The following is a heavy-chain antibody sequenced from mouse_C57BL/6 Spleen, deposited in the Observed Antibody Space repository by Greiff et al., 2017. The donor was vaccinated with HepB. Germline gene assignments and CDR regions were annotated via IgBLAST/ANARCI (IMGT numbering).Heavy chain of an antibody. CDR3: TREADSSGPFAY. V-gene: IGHV1-15*01. CDR1: GYTFTDYE. D-gene: IGHD3-2*02. CDR2: IDPETGGT. J-gene: IGHJ3*01. Sequence: QVHVKQSGAELVRPGASVTLSCKASGYTFTDYEMHWVKQTPVHGLEWIGAIDPETGGTAYNQKFKGKAILTADKSSSTAYMELRSLTSEDSAVYYCTREADSSGPFAYWGKGTLVTVSA.